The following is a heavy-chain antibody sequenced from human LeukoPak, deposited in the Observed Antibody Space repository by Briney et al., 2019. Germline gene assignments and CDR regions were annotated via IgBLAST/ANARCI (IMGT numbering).Heavy chain of an antibody. CDR3: ARDFYDSSGYYYWLGY. Sequence: GRSLRLSCAASGFTLSSYGMHWVRQAPGKGLEWVAVIWYDGSNKYYADSVKGRFTISRDNSKNTLYLQMNSLRAEDTAVYYCARDFYDSSGYYYWLGYWGQGTLVTVSS. J-gene: IGHJ4*02. D-gene: IGHD3-22*01. CDR2: IWYDGSNK. CDR1: GFTLSSYG. V-gene: IGHV3-33*01.